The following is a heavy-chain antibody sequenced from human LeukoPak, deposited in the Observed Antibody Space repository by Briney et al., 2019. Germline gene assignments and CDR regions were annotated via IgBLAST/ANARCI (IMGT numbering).Heavy chain of an antibody. Sequence: GGSLRLSCAASGFTFSSYGMHWVRQAPGKGLEWVAFIRYDGSNKYYADSVKGRFTISRDNSKNTLYLQMNSLRAEDTAVYYCAKGGRWLQSQIDYWGQGTLVTVSS. CDR2: IRYDGSNK. J-gene: IGHJ4*02. V-gene: IGHV3-30*02. CDR1: GFTFSSYG. D-gene: IGHD5-24*01. CDR3: AKGGRWLQSQIDY.